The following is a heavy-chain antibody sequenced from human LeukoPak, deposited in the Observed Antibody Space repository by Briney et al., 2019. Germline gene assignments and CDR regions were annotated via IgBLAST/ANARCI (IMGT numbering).Heavy chain of an antibody. CDR1: GFTFSSYS. J-gene: IGHJ4*02. V-gene: IGHV3-21*04. CDR3: AKDGGSGYFHGVFDY. CDR2: ISSGSSYI. D-gene: IGHD3-22*01. Sequence: GGSLRLSCAASGFTFSSYSMNWVRQAPGKGLEWVSSISSGSSYIYYADSVKGRFTISRDNSKNTLYLRMNSLRAEDTAVYYCAKDGGSGYFHGVFDYWGQGTLVTVSS.